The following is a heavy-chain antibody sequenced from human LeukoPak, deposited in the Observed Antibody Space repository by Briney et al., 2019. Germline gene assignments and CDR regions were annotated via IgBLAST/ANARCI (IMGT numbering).Heavy chain of an antibody. V-gene: IGHV4-59*01. CDR3: ARAYCSGGSCYSGPIYFDY. CDR2: IYYSGST. J-gene: IGHJ4*02. D-gene: IGHD2-15*01. Sequence: SETLSLTCTVSGGSISSYYWSWIRQPPGKGLEWIGYIYYSGSTNYNPSLKSRVTISVDTSKNQFSLKLSSVTAADTAVYYCARAYCSGGSCYSGPIYFDYWGQGTLVTVSS. CDR1: GGSISSYY.